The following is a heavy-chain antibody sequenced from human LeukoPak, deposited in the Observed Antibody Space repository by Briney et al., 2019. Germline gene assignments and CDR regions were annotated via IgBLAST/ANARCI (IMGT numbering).Heavy chain of an antibody. D-gene: IGHD4-17*01. CDR2: INHSGST. V-gene: IGHV4-34*01. CDR1: GGSFSGYY. CDR3: ARLSYGDYAGY. J-gene: IGHJ4*02. Sequence: SETLSLTCAMYGGSFSGYYWSWIRQPPGKGLEWIGEINHSGSTNYNPSLKSRVTISVDTSKNQFSLKLSSVTAADTAVYYCARLSYGDYAGYWGQGTLVTVSS.